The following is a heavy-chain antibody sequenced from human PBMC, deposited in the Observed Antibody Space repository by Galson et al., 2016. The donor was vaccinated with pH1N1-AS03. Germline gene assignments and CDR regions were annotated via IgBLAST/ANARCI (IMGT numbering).Heavy chain of an antibody. CDR3: AREQKGTRGWCTVDY. CDR1: GFTFSDYA. D-gene: IGHD6-19*01. CDR2: ISGSRDRI. Sequence: SLRLSCAASGFTFSDYAMSWVRQAPGKGLEWVSAISGSRDRIYYIDAVKGRFTTSRDNFKNILYLQMNSLRAEDTAVYFCAREQKGTRGWCTVDYWSQGTVVTVSS. V-gene: IGHV3-23*01. J-gene: IGHJ4*02.